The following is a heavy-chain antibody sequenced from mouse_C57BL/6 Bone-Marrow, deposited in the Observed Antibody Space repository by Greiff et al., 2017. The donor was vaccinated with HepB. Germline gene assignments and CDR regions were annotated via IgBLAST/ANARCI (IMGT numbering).Heavy chain of an antibody. Sequence: VQLQQSGAELARPGASVKLSCKASGYTFTSYGISWVKQRTGQGLEWIGEIYPRSGNTYYNEKFKGKATLTADKSSRTAYMELRSLTSEDSAVYFCARRYYGNAWFAYWGQGTLVTVSA. CDR3: ARRYYGNAWFAY. D-gene: IGHD2-1*01. CDR2: IYPRSGNT. J-gene: IGHJ3*01. V-gene: IGHV1-81*01. CDR1: GYTFTSYG.